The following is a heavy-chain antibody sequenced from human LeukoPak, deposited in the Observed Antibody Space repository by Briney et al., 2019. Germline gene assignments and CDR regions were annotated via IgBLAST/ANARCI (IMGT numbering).Heavy chain of an antibody. CDR2: ISGSGGST. Sequence: GGSLRLSCAASGFTFSSYAMSWVRQAPGKGLEWVSVISGSGGSTYYADSVKGRFTISRDNSKNTLYLQMNSLRAEDAAVYYCAKGDGSGTYYSPCGMDVWGQGTTVTVSS. J-gene: IGHJ6*02. CDR1: GFTFSSYA. CDR3: AKGDGSGTYYSPCGMDV. V-gene: IGHV3-23*01. D-gene: IGHD3-10*01.